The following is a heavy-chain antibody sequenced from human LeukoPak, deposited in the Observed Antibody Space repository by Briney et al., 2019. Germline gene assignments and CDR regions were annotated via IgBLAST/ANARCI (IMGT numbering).Heavy chain of an antibody. V-gene: IGHV4-59*01. J-gene: IGHJ6*04. Sequence: PSETLSLTCAVYGGSFSGYYWSWIRQPPGKGLEWIGYIYYSGSTNYNPSLKSRVTISVDTSKNQFSLKLSSVTAADTAVYYCATLGYGYYGSGSYPVDVWGKGTTVTISS. CDR3: ATLGYGYYGSGSYPVDV. CDR1: GGSFSGYY. D-gene: IGHD3-10*01. CDR2: IYYSGST.